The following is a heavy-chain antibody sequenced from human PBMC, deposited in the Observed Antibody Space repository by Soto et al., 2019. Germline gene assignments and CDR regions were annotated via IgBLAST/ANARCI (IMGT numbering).Heavy chain of an antibody. CDR2: ISASNGDT. D-gene: IGHD3-10*01. J-gene: IGHJ6*03. CDR3: ARMVRGSNIDYYHYMDV. CDR1: GYTFTSHG. V-gene: IGHV1-18*01. Sequence: QVQLVQSGAVMKKPGASVKVSCKASGYTFTSHGISWVRQAPGQGLEWMGWISASNGDTNYAQKYQGRVTVTTDTSTSTGYMELRSLRSEDTAVYYCARMVRGSNIDYYHYMDVWGEWTTVTVSS.